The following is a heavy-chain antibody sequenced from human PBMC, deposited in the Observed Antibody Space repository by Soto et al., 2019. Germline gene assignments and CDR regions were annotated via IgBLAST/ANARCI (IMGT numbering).Heavy chain of an antibody. CDR3: ARRYGYSFDP. CDR2: IYYSGST. D-gene: IGHD5-18*01. V-gene: IGHV4-59*08. J-gene: IGHJ5*02. CDR1: GGSISSYY. Sequence: SETLSLTCTVSGGSISSYYWSWIRQPPGKGLEWIGYIYYSGSTNYNPSLKSQVTISVDTSKNQFSLKLSSVTAADTAVYYCARRYGYSFDPWGPGTLVTVSS.